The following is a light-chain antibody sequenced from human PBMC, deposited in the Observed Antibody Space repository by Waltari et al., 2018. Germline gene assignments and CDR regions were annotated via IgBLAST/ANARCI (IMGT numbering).Light chain of an antibody. J-gene: IGLJ2*01. CDR1: SSDIGSFV. CDR3: QSYDNTGRGSVL. Sequence: LTQPPSLSVAPGHRVTISCTGSSSDIGSFVVNWYQHRPGSVPRLLIYDNTHRPSGVPDRFSASKSDTSASLDIAGLQPDDEADYYCQSYDNTGRGSVLIGGGTRLTVL. V-gene: IGLV1-40*01. CDR2: DNT.